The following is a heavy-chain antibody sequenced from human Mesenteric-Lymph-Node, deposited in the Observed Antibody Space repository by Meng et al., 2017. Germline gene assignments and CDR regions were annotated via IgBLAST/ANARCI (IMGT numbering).Heavy chain of an antibody. Sequence: SETLSLTCTVSGGSISSNVYYWGWIRQPPGKGLEWIASIYDGGSTYYNPSLKSRVTISVDTSRNQFSLKLSSVTAADTAVYYCARDRVSMTALDAFDIWGQGTLVTVSS. J-gene: IGHJ3*02. V-gene: IGHV4-39*07. CDR2: IYDGGST. CDR1: GGSISSNVYY. D-gene: IGHD2-21*02. CDR3: ARDRVSMTALDAFDI.